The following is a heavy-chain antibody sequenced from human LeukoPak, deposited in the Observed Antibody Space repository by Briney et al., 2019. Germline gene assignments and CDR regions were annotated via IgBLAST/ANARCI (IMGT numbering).Heavy chain of an antibody. V-gene: IGHV4-34*01. CDR1: GGSFSGYY. J-gene: IGHJ6*02. CDR2: INHSGST. Sequence: PSETLSLTCAVYGGSFSGYYWSWIRQPPGKGLEWIGEINHSGSTNYNPSLKSRVTISVDTSKNQFSLKLSSVTAADTAVYYCARGQYYYGSGSFYYYYGMDVWGQRTTVTVSS. CDR3: ARGQYYYGSGSFYYYYGMDV. D-gene: IGHD3-10*01.